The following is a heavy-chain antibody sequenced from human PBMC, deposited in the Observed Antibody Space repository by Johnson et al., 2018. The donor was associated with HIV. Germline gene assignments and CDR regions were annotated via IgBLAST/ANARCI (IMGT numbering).Heavy chain of an antibody. J-gene: IGHJ3*02. CDR3: ARDQVAIVVVTADAFDI. Sequence: WMSWVRQAPGKGLEWVANLKQDGSEKYYVDSVKGRFTISRDNSKNSLYLQMNSLRAEDTAVYYCARDQVAIVVVTADAFDIWGQGTMVTVSS. CDR1: W. V-gene: IGHV3-7*01. D-gene: IGHD2-21*02. CDR2: LKQDGSEK.